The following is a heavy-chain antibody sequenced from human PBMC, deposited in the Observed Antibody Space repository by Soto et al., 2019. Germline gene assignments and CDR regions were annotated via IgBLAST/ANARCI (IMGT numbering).Heavy chain of an antibody. CDR2: ILPIFRTA. V-gene: IGHV1-69*12. D-gene: IGHD4-4*01. Sequence: QVQLVQSGAEVKKPGSSVMVSCQASGGTLSSYAISWVRQAPGQGLEWMGGILPIFRTANYALKFQGRVTITADESTSTAYMELSSLRSEDTAIYYCARDSTVATHAFDIWGQGTMVTVSS. CDR3: ARDSTVATHAFDI. J-gene: IGHJ3*02. CDR1: GGTLSSYA.